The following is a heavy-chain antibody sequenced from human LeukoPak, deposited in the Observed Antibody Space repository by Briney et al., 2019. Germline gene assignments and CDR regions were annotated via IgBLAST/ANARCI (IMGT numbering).Heavy chain of an antibody. Sequence: PSETLSLTCTVAGGSISHYYWSWIRQAPGKGLEWIGYIYYSGTTNYNPSLKSRVTISVDTSRNQFSLQLRSVTAADTAVYYCAREDPQTTVPEGMDVWGQGTTVIVSS. CDR3: AREDPQTTVPEGMDV. D-gene: IGHD4-17*01. J-gene: IGHJ6*02. CDR2: IYYSGTT. V-gene: IGHV4-59*01. CDR1: GGSISHYY.